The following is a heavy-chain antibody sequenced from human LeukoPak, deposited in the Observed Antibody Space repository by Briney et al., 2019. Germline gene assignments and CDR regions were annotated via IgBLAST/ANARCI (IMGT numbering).Heavy chain of an antibody. CDR1: GFTFTSYA. Sequence: GGSLRLSCAASGFTFTSYAMTWVRQAPGMGLEWVSGISGSGGSAYYADSVRGRFTISRDNSKNTLYLQMNSLKTEDTAVYYCARDPSLRTTADYWGQGTLVTVSS. CDR2: ISGSGGSA. V-gene: IGHV3-23*01. CDR3: ARDPSLRTTADY. J-gene: IGHJ4*02. D-gene: IGHD1-1*01.